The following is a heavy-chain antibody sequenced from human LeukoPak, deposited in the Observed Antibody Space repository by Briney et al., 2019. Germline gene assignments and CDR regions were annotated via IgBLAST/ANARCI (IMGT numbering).Heavy chain of an antibody. V-gene: IGHV1-69*04. Sequence: ASVKVSCKASGGTFSSYAISWVRQAPGQGLEWMGRIIPILGIANYAQKFQGRVTITADKSTSTAYMELSSLRAEDTAVYYCASRWWSNERGTYYYGMDVWGQGTTVTVSS. CDR2: IIPILGIA. CDR1: GGTFSSYA. J-gene: IGHJ6*02. D-gene: IGHD2-15*01. CDR3: ASRWWSNERGTYYYGMDV.